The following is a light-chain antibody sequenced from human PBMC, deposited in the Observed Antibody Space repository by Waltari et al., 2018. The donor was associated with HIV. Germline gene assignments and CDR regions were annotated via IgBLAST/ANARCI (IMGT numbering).Light chain of an antibody. CDR1: QGLLHSNGYNY. J-gene: IGKJ4*01. CDR2: LGS. Sequence: DIVMTQSLLSLPVTPGEPASISCRSSQGLLHSNGYNYLDWYLQKPGQSPQLLIYLGSNRASGVPDRFSGSGSGTDFTLKISRVEAEDVGVYYCMQALQTPLTFGGGTKVEIK. V-gene: IGKV2-28*01. CDR3: MQALQTPLT.